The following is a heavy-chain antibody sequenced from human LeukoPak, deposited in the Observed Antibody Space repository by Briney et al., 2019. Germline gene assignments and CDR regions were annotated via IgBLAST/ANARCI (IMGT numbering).Heavy chain of an antibody. Sequence: PGRSLRLSCAASGFTFSSYGMHWVRQAPGKGLEWVSYISSSGSTIYYADSVKGRFTISRDNAKNSLYLQMNSLRAEDTAVYYCARNPEVRARAYCGGDCPYDAFDIWGQGTMVTVSS. D-gene: IGHD2-21*02. V-gene: IGHV3-48*04. J-gene: IGHJ3*02. CDR2: ISSSGSTI. CDR3: ARNPEVRARAYCGGDCPYDAFDI. CDR1: GFTFSSYG.